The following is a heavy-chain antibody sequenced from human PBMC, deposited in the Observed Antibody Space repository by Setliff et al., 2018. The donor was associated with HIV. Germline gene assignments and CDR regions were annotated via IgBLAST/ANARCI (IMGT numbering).Heavy chain of an antibody. CDR3: ARVGGLYWGYFDY. D-gene: IGHD1-26*01. J-gene: IGHJ4*02. V-gene: IGHV3-21*06. Sequence: ETLSLTCNVSGDSISSSSHYWGWIRQPPGKGLEWVSSISGSGTYTYTADSAKGRFTISRDNSKNTLYLQMNSLRAEDTAVYFCARVGGLYWGYFDYWGQGTLVTVSS. CDR1: GDSISSSS. CDR2: ISGSGTYT.